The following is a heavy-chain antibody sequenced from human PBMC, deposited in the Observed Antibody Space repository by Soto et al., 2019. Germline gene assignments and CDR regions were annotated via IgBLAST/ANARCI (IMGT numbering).Heavy chain of an antibody. CDR1: GYTFTSYY. D-gene: IGHD2-21*01. CDR3: ARDPGDGYSWANFFDY. Sequence: GSVKVSCKASGYTFTSYYMHWVRQAPGQGLEWMGIINPSGGSTSYAQKFQGRVTMTRDTSTSTVYMELSSLRSEDTAVYYCARDPGDGYSWANFFDYWGQGTLVTVSS. V-gene: IGHV1-46*01. CDR2: INPSGGST. J-gene: IGHJ4*02.